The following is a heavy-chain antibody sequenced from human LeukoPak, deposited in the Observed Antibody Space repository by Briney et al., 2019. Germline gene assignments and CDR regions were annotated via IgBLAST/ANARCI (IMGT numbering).Heavy chain of an antibody. CDR3: ARDKTSVVEVPYYYYYYMDV. CDR1: GGTFSSYA. CDR2: IIPIFGTA. Sequence: SVKVSCKASGGTFSSYAISWVRQAPGQGLEWMGGIIPIFGTANYAQKFQGRVTITADESTSTAYMELSSLRSEDTAVYYCARDKTSVVEVPYYYYYYMDVWGKGTTVTVSS. D-gene: IGHD2-2*01. J-gene: IGHJ6*03. V-gene: IGHV1-69*13.